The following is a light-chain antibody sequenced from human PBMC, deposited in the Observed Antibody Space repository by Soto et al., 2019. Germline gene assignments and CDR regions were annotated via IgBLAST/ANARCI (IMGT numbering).Light chain of an antibody. Sequence: DIQMTQSPSTLSASVGDRVTITCRASQSISVWLAWYQQKAGKAPNLLIYKASRLESGVPSRFSGSGTETEFALTISGRQPGDSANYHCQQYNSYSPTFGQGTKMEVK. CDR2: KAS. CDR3: QQYNSYSPT. J-gene: IGKJ1*01. CDR1: QSISVW. V-gene: IGKV1-5*03.